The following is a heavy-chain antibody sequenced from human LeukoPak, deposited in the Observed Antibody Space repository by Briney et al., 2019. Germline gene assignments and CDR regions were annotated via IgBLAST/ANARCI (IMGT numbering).Heavy chain of an antibody. CDR1: GGSVSSGSYY. V-gene: IGHV4-61*01. CDR3: ASSTVVTLEAFDI. CDR2: IYYSGST. J-gene: IGHJ3*02. D-gene: IGHD4-23*01. Sequence: SETLSLTCTVSGGSVSSGSYYWSWIRQPPGKGLEWIGYIYYSGSTNYNPSLKSRVTISVDTSKNQFSLKLSSVTAADTAVYYCASSTVVTLEAFDIWGQGTMVTVSS.